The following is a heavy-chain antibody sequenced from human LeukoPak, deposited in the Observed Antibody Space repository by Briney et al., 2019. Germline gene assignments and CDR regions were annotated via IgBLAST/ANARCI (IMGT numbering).Heavy chain of an antibody. J-gene: IGHJ4*02. CDR1: GYTLTELS. CDR2: FDPEDGET. Sequence: ASVKVSCKVSGYTLTELSMHWVRQAPGKGLEWMGGFDPEDGETIYAQKFQGRVTMTEDTSTDTAYMELSSLRSEDTAVYYCARASPGRDTAMVDDTDFDYWGQGTLVTVSS. CDR3: ARASPGRDTAMVDDTDFDY. V-gene: IGHV1-24*01. D-gene: IGHD5-18*01.